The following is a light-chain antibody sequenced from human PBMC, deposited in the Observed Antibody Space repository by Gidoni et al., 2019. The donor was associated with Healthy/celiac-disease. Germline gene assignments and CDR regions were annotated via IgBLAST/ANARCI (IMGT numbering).Light chain of an antibody. J-gene: IGKJ1*01. V-gene: IGKV1-5*03. CDR3: QQYKRYSWT. Sequence: DIQMTQSPSTLSASGGDRVTITWRASQSISSWLAWYQQKPGKAPKLLIYKAFSLESGVPSRFSGSGAGTEFTLTISSLQPDDFATYYCQQYKRYSWTFGQGTKVEIK. CDR1: QSISSW. CDR2: KAF.